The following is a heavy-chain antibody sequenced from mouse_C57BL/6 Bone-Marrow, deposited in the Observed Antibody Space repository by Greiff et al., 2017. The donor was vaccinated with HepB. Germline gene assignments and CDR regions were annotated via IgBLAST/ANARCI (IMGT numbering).Heavy chain of an antibody. Sequence: VQLMESGPELVKPGASVKISCKASGYAFSSSWMNWVKQRPGKGLEWIGRIYPGDGDTNYNGKFKGKATLTADKSSSTAYMQLSSLTSEDSAVYFCAREEFITTVVAPFDYWGQGTTLTVSS. CDR2: IYPGDGDT. CDR3: AREEFITTVVAPFDY. V-gene: IGHV1-82*01. J-gene: IGHJ2*01. D-gene: IGHD1-1*01. CDR1: GYAFSSSW.